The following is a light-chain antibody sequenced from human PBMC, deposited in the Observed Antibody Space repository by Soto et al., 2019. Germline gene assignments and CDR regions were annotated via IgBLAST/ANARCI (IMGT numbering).Light chain of an antibody. V-gene: IGLV2-11*01. Sequence: QSFLTQPRSVSGSPGQSVTISCTGTSSDVGGYNYVSWYQQHPGKAPKLMIYDVSKRPSGVPDRFSGSKSGNTASLTISGLRAEDEADYYCCSYAGSYTYVLGTGTKVTVL. CDR3: CSYAGSYTYV. CDR1: SSDVGGYNY. CDR2: DVS. J-gene: IGLJ1*01.